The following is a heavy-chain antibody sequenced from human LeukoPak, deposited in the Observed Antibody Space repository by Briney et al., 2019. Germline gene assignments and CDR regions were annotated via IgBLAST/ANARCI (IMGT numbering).Heavy chain of an antibody. Sequence: SETLSLTCAVYGGSFSGYYWSWIRQPPGKGLEWIGEINHSGSTNYNPSLKSRVTISVDTSKNQFSLKLTSVTAADTAVYYCARDRYCSGTSCLYGMDVWGKGTTVTVSS. CDR2: INHSGST. J-gene: IGHJ6*04. CDR1: GGSFSGYY. CDR3: ARDRYCSGTSCLYGMDV. V-gene: IGHV4-34*01. D-gene: IGHD2-2*01.